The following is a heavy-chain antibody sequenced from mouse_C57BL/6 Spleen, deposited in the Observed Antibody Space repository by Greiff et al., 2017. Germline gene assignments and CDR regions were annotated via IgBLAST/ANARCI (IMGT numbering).Heavy chain of an antibody. V-gene: IGHV2-4*01. J-gene: IGHJ4*01. CDR1: GFSLTSYG. CDR3: DKNWHSNYAMDY. Sequence: QVQLKESGPGLVQPSQCLSITCTVSGFSLTSYGVHWVRQPPGKGLEWLGVIWSGGSTDYNAAFLSSRSISKDNSKSQVFFKMNSLQADDTAIYYCDKNWHSNYAMDYWGQGTSVTVSS. CDR2: IWSGGST. D-gene: IGHD2-5*01.